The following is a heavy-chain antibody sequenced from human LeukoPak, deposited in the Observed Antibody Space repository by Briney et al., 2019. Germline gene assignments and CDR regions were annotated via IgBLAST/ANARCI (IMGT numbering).Heavy chain of an antibody. D-gene: IGHD3-22*01. V-gene: IGHV4-4*07. CDR2: IYTSGST. CDR1: GGSISSYY. CDR3: ARAQPYYYDSSGYYDY. J-gene: IGHJ4*02. Sequence: SETLSLTCTVSGGSISSYYWSWIRLPAGKGLEWIGRIYTSGSTNYNPSLKSRVTMSVDTSKNQFSLKLSSVTAADTAVYYCARAQPYYYDSSGYYDYWGQGTLVTVSS.